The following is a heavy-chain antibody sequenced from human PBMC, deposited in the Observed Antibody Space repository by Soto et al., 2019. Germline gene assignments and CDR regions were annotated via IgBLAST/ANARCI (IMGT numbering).Heavy chain of an antibody. D-gene: IGHD3-16*01. Sequence: GGSLRLSCAASGFTFSNAWMSWVRQAPGKGLEWVGRIKSKTDGGTTDYAAPVKGRFTISSDDSKNTLYLQMNSLKTEDTAVYYCTTDYVGDDAFDIWGQGTMVTVSS. CDR2: IKSKTDGGTT. CDR1: GFTFSNAW. CDR3: TTDYVGDDAFDI. V-gene: IGHV3-15*01. J-gene: IGHJ3*02.